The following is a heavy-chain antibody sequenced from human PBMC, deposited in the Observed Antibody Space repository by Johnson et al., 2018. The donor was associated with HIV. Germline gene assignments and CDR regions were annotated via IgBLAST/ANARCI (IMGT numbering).Heavy chain of an antibody. CDR1: GFTFSNAW. V-gene: IGHV3-15*01. Sequence: EVQLVGSGGGLVKPGGSLRLSCAASGFTFSNAWMSWVRQAPGKGLEWVGRIKSKTDGGTTDYAAPVKGRFTISRDDSKNTLYLKMNSLKTEDTAVYYCTTDDAPSYGDYGEAVDIWGQGTMVTVSS. CDR2: IKSKTDGGTT. CDR3: TTDDAPSYGDYGEAVDI. J-gene: IGHJ3*02. D-gene: IGHD4-17*01.